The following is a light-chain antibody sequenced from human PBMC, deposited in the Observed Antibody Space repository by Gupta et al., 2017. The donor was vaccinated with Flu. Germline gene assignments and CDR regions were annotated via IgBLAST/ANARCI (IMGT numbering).Light chain of an antibody. J-gene: IGKJ1*01. Sequence: EIVLTQSPGTLSLSPGERATLSCRARQSVSSSYLAWYQQKPGQAPRLRIYGASSRATGIPDRLSGSGSGTDFTLTISRLEPEDFAVYYCQQYGSSPWTFGQGTKVEIK. V-gene: IGKV3-20*01. CDR1: QSVSSSY. CDR3: QQYGSSPWT. CDR2: GAS.